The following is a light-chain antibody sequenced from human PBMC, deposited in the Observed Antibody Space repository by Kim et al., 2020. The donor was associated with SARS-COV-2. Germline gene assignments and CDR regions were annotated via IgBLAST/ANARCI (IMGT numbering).Light chain of an antibody. J-gene: IGLJ2*01. V-gene: IGLV2-14*04. CDR1: SSDVGGYDY. CDR2: DVN. CDR3: AAYTSSATVV. Sequence: GQSITISCTGTSSDVGGYDYVSWLQQHPGKVPKVMIYDVNKRPSGVSNRFSGSKSGNTASLTIFGLQAEDEADYYCAAYTSSATVVFGGGTQLTVL.